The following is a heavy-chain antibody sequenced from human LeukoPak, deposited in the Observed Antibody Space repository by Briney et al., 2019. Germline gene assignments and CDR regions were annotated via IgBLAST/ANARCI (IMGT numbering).Heavy chain of an antibody. CDR2: ISYSDDSI. J-gene: IGHJ4*02. CDR1: GFSFSSYA. V-gene: IGHV3-23*01. CDR3: AKGRLPTDY. Sequence: GGSLRLSCAASGFSFSSYAMSWVRQAPGKGLEWVSEISYSDDSIDYADSVKGRFTISRDNSKNTLYLQMNSLRAEDTAVYYCAKGRLPTDYWGQGTLVTVSS.